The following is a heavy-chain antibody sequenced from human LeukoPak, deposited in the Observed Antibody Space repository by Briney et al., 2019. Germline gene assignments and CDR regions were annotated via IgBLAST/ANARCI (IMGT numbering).Heavy chain of an antibody. Sequence: GGSLRLSCAASGFTFSSYSMNWVRQAPGKGLEWVSSISSSSSYIYYADSVKGRFTISRDNAKNSLYLQMNSLRAEDTAVFFCPRDPRLRYFDWLTYWGQGTLVTVSS. CDR2: ISSSSSYI. CDR3: PRDPRLRYFDWLTY. V-gene: IGHV3-21*01. J-gene: IGHJ4*02. CDR1: GFTFSSYS. D-gene: IGHD3-9*01.